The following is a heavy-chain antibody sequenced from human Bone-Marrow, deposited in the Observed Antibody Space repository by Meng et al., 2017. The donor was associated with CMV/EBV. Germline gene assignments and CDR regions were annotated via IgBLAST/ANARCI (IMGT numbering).Heavy chain of an antibody. CDR3: ARVPIYVYYYYGMDV. D-gene: IGHD3-16*01. CDR1: GGSISSSSYY. J-gene: IGHJ6*02. V-gene: IGHV4-39*07. Sequence: SETLSLTCTVSGGSISSSSYYWGWIRQPPGKGLEWIGSIYYSGSTYYNPSLKSRVTISVDTSKNQFSRKLSSVTAADTAVYYCARVPIYVYYYYGMDVWGQGTTVTVSS. CDR2: IYYSGST.